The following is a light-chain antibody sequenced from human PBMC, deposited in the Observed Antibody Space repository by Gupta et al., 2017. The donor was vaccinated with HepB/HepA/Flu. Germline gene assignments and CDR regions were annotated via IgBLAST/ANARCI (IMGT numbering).Light chain of an antibody. CDR1: QNLLFSDGNTF. CDR2: RVS. V-gene: IGKV2-30*01. J-gene: IGKJ4*01. CDR3: VQGTHWGLS. Sequence: DAVLTQSPLSLPVTLGQSASISCRSSQNLLFSDGNTFLHWYQQRPGQSPRRLIYRVSNRDSGVPDRFSGSGSGTDFTLKISRVEAEDIGVYDCVQGTHWGLSFGGGTKVEIK.